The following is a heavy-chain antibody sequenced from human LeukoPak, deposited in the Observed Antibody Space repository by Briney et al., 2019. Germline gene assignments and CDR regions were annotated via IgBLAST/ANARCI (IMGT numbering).Heavy chain of an antibody. V-gene: IGHV3-33*01. CDR3: ARDYYYDSSGYWDYYFDY. CDR2: IWDDGSNK. D-gene: IGHD3-22*01. J-gene: IGHJ4*02. CDR1: GFTFSRFG. Sequence: PGGSLRLSCAASGFTFSRFGMHWVRQAPGKGLEWVAVIWDDGSNKYYADSVKVRFTISRDNSKNTLYLEMNSLRAEDTAVYYCARDYYYDSSGYWDYYFDYWGQGTLVSVSS.